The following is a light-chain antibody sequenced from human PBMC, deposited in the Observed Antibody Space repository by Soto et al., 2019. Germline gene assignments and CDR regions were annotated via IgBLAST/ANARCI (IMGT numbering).Light chain of an antibody. CDR2: AGS. Sequence: IQMTQSPSSLSASVGDRVTITCRASQSISSYLNWYQQKPGKAPKLLIYAGSSLQSGVPSRFSGSGSGTDFTLTISRLQPEDFATYYCQQGYSTLWTFGQGTKVEIK. CDR1: QSISSY. CDR3: QQGYSTLWT. J-gene: IGKJ1*01. V-gene: IGKV1-39*01.